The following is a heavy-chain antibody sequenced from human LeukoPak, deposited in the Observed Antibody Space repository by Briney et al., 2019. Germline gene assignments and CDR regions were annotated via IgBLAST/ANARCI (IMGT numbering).Heavy chain of an antibody. CDR2: IKQDGSET. CDR3: ARTGGAAAGTADY. V-gene: IGHV3-7*01. Sequence: GGSLRLSCAASGFTFSNYWINWVRQAPGKGLEWVANIKQDGSETYCVDSVKGRFTISRDNAKNSLYLQMNSLRAEDTAVYYCARTGGAAAGTADYWGQGTLVTVSS. CDR1: GFTFSNYW. D-gene: IGHD6-13*01. J-gene: IGHJ4*02.